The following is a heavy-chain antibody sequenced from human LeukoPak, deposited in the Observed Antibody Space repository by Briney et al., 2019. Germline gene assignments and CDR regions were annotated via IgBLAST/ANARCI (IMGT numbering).Heavy chain of an antibody. J-gene: IGHJ4*02. CDR1: GYTFTSYD. D-gene: IGHD6-6*01. V-gene: IGHV1-46*01. Sequence: ASVKVSCKASGYTFTSYDINWVRQATGQGLEWMGIINPTGGSTTYAQKFQGRVTMTRDTSTSTVYMELSSLRSDGTAVYYCARTAARRFDYWGQGTLVTVSS. CDR2: INPTGGST. CDR3: ARTAARRFDY.